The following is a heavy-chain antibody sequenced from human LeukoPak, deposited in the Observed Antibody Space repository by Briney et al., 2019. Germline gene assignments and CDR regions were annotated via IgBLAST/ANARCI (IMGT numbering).Heavy chain of an antibody. V-gene: IGHV3-23*01. CDR1: GFTFSSYA. D-gene: IGHD5-24*01. CDR3: ARDYNMGIYYFDY. CDR2: ISGSGGST. J-gene: IGHJ4*02. Sequence: GGSLRLSCAASGFTFSSYAMSWVRQAPGKGLEWVSGISGSGGSTYYADSVKGRFTISRDNSKNTLYLQMNSLRAEDTAVYYCARDYNMGIYYFDYWGQGTLVTVSS.